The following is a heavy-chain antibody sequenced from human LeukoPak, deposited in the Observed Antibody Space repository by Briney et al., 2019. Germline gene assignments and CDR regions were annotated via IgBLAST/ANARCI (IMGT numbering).Heavy chain of an antibody. J-gene: IGHJ4*02. V-gene: IGHV4-59*08. Sequence: PSETLSLTCTVSGGSISSYYWSWIRRPPGKGLEWIGYIYYSGSTNYNPSLKSRVTISVDTSKNQFSLKLSSVTAADTAVYYCARQQYSSGWPTFDYWGQGTLVTVSS. CDR2: IYYSGST. CDR1: GGSISSYY. CDR3: ARQQYSSGWPTFDY. D-gene: IGHD6-19*01.